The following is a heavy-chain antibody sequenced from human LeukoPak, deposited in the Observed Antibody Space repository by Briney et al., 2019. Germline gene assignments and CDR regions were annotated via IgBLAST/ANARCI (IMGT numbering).Heavy chain of an antibody. Sequence: GGSLRLSCAASGFTVSSSHMSWVRQAPGKGLEWVAVKSYDGSNKYYADSVKGRFTISRDNSKNTLYLQINSLRAEDTAVYYCARVSPISSTHDAFDIWGQGTMVTVSS. D-gene: IGHD2-2*01. V-gene: IGHV3-30*03. CDR3: ARVSPISSTHDAFDI. CDR2: KSYDGSNK. J-gene: IGHJ3*02. CDR1: GFTVSSSH.